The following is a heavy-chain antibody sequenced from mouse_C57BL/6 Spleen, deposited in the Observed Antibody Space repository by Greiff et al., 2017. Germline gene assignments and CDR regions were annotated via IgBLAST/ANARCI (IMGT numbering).Heavy chain of an antibody. J-gene: IGHJ2*01. CDR2: IGPNSGGT. D-gene: IGHD2-4*01. Sequence: VQLQQPGAELVKPGASVKLSCKASGYTFTSYWMHWVKQRPGRGLEWIGRIGPNSGGTKYNEKFKSKATLTVDKPSSTAYMQLSSLTSEDSAVYYCARRVYYDYDDYFDYWGQGTTLTVSS. CDR1: GYTFTSYW. CDR3: ARRVYYDYDDYFDY. V-gene: IGHV1-72*01.